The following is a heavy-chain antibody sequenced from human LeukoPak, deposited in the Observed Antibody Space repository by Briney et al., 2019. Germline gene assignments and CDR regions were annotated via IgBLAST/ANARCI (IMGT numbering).Heavy chain of an antibody. V-gene: IGHV3-21*01. CDR3: ARELGNDAFDI. CDR1: GFTFSSYA. J-gene: IGHJ3*02. Sequence: GGSLRLSCAASGFTFSSYAMSWVRQAPGKGLEWGSSISSSGSYIFYADSVKGRFTISRDNAKNSLYLQMNSLRAEDTAVYYCARELGNDAFDIWGQGTMVIVSS. D-gene: IGHD7-27*01. CDR2: ISSSGSYI.